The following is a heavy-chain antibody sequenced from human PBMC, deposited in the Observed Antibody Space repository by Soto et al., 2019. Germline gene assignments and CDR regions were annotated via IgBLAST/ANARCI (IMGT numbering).Heavy chain of an antibody. CDR2: IHYSGSA. CDR3: VRGVGGSGLNWFDP. J-gene: IGHJ5*02. Sequence: SETLSLTCTFSGSSVIGYYWTWIRQSPERGLEWIGYIHYSGSANYNPSLNSRLTMSVDRSKSQFSMKLASVTAADTAVHYRVRGVGGSGLNWFDPWGQGTLVTVSS. CDR1: GSSVIGYY. V-gene: IGHV4-59*08. D-gene: IGHD6-19*01.